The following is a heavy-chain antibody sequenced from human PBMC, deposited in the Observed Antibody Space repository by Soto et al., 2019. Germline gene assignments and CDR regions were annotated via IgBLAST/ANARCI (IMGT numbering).Heavy chain of an antibody. CDR3: ARHHTIVRGVITHFDN. Sequence: VQLVQSGAEVKKPGESLKISCKGSGYSFTSYWIGWVRQMPGKGLEWMGIIFPGDSDTSYSPAFQGQVSFSSDTSISTDYLQWSSLKASDTAIYYCARHHTIVRGVITHFDNWGQGTLVTVSS. CDR2: IFPGDSDT. CDR1: GYSFTSYW. D-gene: IGHD3-10*01. J-gene: IGHJ4*02. V-gene: IGHV5-51*01.